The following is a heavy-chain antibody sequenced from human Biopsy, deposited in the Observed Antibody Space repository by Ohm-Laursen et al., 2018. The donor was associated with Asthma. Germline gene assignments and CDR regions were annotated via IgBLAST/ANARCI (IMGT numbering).Heavy chain of an antibody. D-gene: IGHD2-15*01. V-gene: IGHV4-59*01. J-gene: IGHJ4*02. Sequence: SETLSLTCSVSGGSISSSYWSWIRQPPGKGLEWIGYIYHSGGTNYNPSLKSRVTMSVDTAKNQFSLRLSSVIAADTAVYYCAGFCSGGNCPDHWGQGTLVTVSS. CDR1: GGSISSSY. CDR3: AGFCSGGNCPDH. CDR2: IYHSGGT.